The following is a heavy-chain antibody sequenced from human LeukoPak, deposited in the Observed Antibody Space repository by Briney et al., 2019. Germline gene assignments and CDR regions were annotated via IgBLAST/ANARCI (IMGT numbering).Heavy chain of an antibody. CDR2: FSGGGDS. Sequence: GGSLRLSCATSGLTSGIYAMSWVRQAPGKGLEWVSAFSGGGDSFYADSVGGRFSISADRSRNILYLQMNSLRVEDTAVYYCGKEVERHFDLRYWGQGTPVTVSS. J-gene: IGHJ4*02. V-gene: IGHV3-23*01. CDR3: GKEVERHFDLRY. CDR1: GLTSGIYA. D-gene: IGHD2-15*01.